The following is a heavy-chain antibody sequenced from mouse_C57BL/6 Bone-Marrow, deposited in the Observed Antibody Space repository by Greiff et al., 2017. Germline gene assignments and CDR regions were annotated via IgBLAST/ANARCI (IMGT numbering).Heavy chain of an antibody. Sequence: VQLQQSGPELVKPGDSVKISCKASGYSFTGYFMNWVMQSHGKSLEWIGRINPYNGDTFYNQKFKGKATLTVDKSSSTAHMELRSLTSEDSAVYYCARKGNSNYVWFAYWGQGTLVTVSA. CDR3: ARKGNSNYVWFAY. J-gene: IGHJ3*01. CDR1: GYSFTGYF. D-gene: IGHD2-5*01. V-gene: IGHV1-20*01. CDR2: INPYNGDT.